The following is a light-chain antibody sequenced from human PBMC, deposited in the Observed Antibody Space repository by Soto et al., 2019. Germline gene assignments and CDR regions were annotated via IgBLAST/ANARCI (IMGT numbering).Light chain of an antibody. V-gene: IGKV3-20*01. CDR1: QSVSSSY. CDR3: QQYGSSLLT. J-gene: IGKJ4*01. CDR2: GAS. Sequence: DIVLTQSPGNLSLSPGERATLSCRASQSVSSSYLAWYQQKPGQAPRLLIYGASSRATGIPDRFSGSGSGTDFTLTISRLEPEDFAVYYCQQYGSSLLTFGGGTKVDIK.